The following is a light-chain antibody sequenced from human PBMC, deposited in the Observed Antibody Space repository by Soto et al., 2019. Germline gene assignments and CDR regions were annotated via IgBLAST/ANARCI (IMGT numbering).Light chain of an antibody. J-gene: IGKJ1*01. V-gene: IGKV3-15*01. CDR3: QQYNNWPRT. CDR1: QSVTSN. Sequence: EIVMTQSPATLSVSPGERATLSCRASQSVTSNLAWYQQKPDQAPRLLIYGASTRATAIPGRFSGSGSGTEFTLTISSPQSEDFAIYYCQQYNNWPRTFGQGTKVEIK. CDR2: GAS.